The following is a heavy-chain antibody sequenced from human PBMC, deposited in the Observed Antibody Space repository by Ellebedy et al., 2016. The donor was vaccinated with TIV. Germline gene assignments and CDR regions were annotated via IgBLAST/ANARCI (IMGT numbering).Heavy chain of an antibody. CDR1: GFTFSRHT. CDR2: ISSNGCST. CDR3: VKAVAASRAATIKSY. Sequence: GESLNISCSASGFTFSRHTMHWVRQAPGQGLEYVSAISSNGCSTSYADSVKGRFTISRDNSKNMLYLQMNSLRAEDTAVYYSVKAVAASRAATIKSYWGQGTLVTVSS. J-gene: IGHJ4*02. V-gene: IGHV3-64D*09. D-gene: IGHD5-24*01.